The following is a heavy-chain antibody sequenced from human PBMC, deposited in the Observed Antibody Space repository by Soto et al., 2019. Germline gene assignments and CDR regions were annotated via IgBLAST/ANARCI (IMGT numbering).Heavy chain of an antibody. CDR3: ARAGSGWFLDY. CDR2: IWYDGSNK. V-gene: IGHV3-33*01. J-gene: IGHJ4*02. Sequence: GGSLRLSCAASGFTFSSYGMHWVHQAPGKGLEWVAVIWYDGSNKYYADSVKGRFTISRDNSKNTLYLQMNSLRAEDTGVYYCARAGSGWFLDYWGQGTLVTVSS. CDR1: GFTFSSYG. D-gene: IGHD6-19*01.